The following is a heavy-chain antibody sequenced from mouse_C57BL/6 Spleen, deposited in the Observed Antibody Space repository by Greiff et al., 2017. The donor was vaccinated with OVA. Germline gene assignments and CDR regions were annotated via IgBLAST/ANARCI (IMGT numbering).Heavy chain of an antibody. CDR1: GYTFTSYW. CDR2: INPSNGGT. J-gene: IGHJ4*01. V-gene: IGHV1-53*01. D-gene: IGHD1-1*01. Sequence: QVQLQQSGTELVKPGASVKLSCKASGYTFTSYWMHWVKQRPGQGLEWIGNINPSNGGTNYNEKLKSKATLTVDKSSSTAYMQLSSLTSEDSAVYYCARWGSYYYGSSLYAMDYWGQGTSVTVSS. CDR3: ARWGSYYYGSSLYAMDY.